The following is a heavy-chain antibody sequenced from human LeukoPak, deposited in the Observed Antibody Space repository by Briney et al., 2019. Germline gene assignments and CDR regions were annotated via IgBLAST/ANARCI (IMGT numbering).Heavy chain of an antibody. CDR2: INGSGGST. V-gene: IGHV3-23*01. CDR3: AKRIQSAMATGY. J-gene: IGHJ4*02. CDR1: GFTFSSYA. D-gene: IGHD5-18*01. Sequence: GGSLRVSCAASGFTFSSYAMSWVRQAPGKGLEWVSDINGSGGSTYYADSVKGRFTISRDNSKNTLYLQMNSLRAEDTAVYYCAKRIQSAMATGYWGQGTLVTVSS.